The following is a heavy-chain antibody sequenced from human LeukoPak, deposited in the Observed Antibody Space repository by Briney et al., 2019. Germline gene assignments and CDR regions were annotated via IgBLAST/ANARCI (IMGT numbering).Heavy chain of an antibody. CDR2: IYYSGST. Sequence: MSSETLSLTCTVSGGSVSSGSYYWSWIRQPPGKGLEWIGYIYYSGSTNYNPSLKSRVTISVDTSKNQFSLKLSSVTAADTAVYYCARDRRTGPTTNWFDPWGQGTLVTVSS. V-gene: IGHV4-61*01. CDR1: GGSVSSGSYY. CDR3: ARDRRTGPTTNWFDP. D-gene: IGHD1-1*01. J-gene: IGHJ5*02.